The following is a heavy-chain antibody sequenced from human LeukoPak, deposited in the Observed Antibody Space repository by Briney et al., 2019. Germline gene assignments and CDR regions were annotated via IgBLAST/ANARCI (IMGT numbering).Heavy chain of an antibody. CDR1: GFMFHDYA. J-gene: IGHJ4*02. V-gene: IGHV3-43*02. Sequence: PGGGLRLSCAAPGFMFHDYAIHWVRQAPGKGLEWVSLIFVDGGSTLYADSVKGRFTISRDNSKNSLYLQMNSLRSDDTALYYCARESESSGWYDYWGQGTLVTVSS. CDR3: ARESESSGWYDY. CDR2: IFVDGGST. D-gene: IGHD3-22*01.